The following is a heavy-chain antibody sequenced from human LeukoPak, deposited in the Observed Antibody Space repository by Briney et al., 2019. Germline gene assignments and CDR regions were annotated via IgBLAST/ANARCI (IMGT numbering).Heavy chain of an antibody. D-gene: IGHD3-22*01. Sequence: GGSLRLSCAASGFTFSSYEMNWVRRAPGKGLEWVSYISSSGNTIYYADSVKGRFTISRDNAKNSLYLQMNSLRAEDTAIYYCARDKNYYDSSGRRKVTDYWGQGTLVTVSS. CDR1: GFTFSSYE. V-gene: IGHV3-48*03. CDR2: ISSSGNTI. J-gene: IGHJ4*02. CDR3: ARDKNYYDSSGRRKVTDY.